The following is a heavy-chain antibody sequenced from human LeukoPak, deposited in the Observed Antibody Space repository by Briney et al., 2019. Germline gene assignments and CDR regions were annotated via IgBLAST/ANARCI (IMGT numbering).Heavy chain of an antibody. CDR3: ARDPRSGTMIRGPGGWFDP. Sequence: GGSLRLSCAASGFTFSSYYMSWIRQAPGKGLEWASFINNHGNITYYADSVKGRFTISRDNAKNSLYLQMDSLRAEDTAVYYCARDPRSGTMIRGPGGWFDPWGQGTLVTISS. CDR1: GFTFSSYY. D-gene: IGHD3-10*01. CDR2: INNHGNIT. J-gene: IGHJ5*02. V-gene: IGHV3-11*01.